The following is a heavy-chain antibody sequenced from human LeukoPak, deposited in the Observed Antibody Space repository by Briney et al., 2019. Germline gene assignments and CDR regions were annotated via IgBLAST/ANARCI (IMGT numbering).Heavy chain of an antibody. D-gene: IGHD3-16*01. CDR1: GYTFTSYY. CDR3: ARDIGGHDAFDI. Sequence: GASVKVSCKASGYTFTSYYMHWVRQAPGQGLEWMGIINPSGGSTSYAQKFQGRVTMTRDTSTSTVYMELSSLRSEDTAVYYCARDIGGHDAFDIWGQGTMVTASS. V-gene: IGHV1-46*03. CDR2: INPSGGST. J-gene: IGHJ3*02.